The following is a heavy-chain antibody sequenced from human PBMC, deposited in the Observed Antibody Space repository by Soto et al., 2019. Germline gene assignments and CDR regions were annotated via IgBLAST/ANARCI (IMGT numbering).Heavy chain of an antibody. CDR2: IWYDGSKK. D-gene: IGHD3-10*01. CDR1: GFTFSNYG. Sequence: QVPLVESGGGVVQPGRSLRLSCAASGFTFSNYGMHWVRQAPGKGLEWVAVIWYDGSKKYYTDSVTGRFTISRDNSKTTRYLKMSSRSAEETAVYYCARDVQVRGVISYWYFDLWGRGTLVTVSS. J-gene: IGHJ2*01. CDR3: ARDVQVRGVISYWYFDL. V-gene: IGHV3-33*01.